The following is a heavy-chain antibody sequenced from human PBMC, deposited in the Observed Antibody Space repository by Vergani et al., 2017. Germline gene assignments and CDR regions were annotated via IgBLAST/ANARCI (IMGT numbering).Heavy chain of an antibody. D-gene: IGHD1-26*01. CDR1: GGSISSYY. Sequence: QVQLQESGPGLVKPSETLSLTCTVSGGSISSYYWSWIRQPPGKGLEWLGYISYSGSTNYNPSPKSRVSISVDTSKNQFSQKLSAVTAADTAVYYCARDLEVGATGWFDPWGQGTLVTVSS. J-gene: IGHJ5*02. V-gene: IGHV4-59*01. CDR2: ISYSGST. CDR3: ARDLEVGATGWFDP.